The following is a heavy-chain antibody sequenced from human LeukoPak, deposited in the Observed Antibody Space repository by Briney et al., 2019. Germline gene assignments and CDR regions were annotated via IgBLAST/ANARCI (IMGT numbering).Heavy chain of an antibody. V-gene: IGHV4-39*07. CDR1: GGSISSSAYY. CDR3: AREPGMYSYDSSGYFDS. Sequence: PSETLSLTCTFSGGSISSSAYYWGWIRQPPGKVLEWIGTLYYSGSTNYNPSLKSRVTISVDTSKNHVSLKLSSVTAADTAIYFCAREPGMYSYDSSGYFDSWGPGILVTVSS. D-gene: IGHD3-22*01. J-gene: IGHJ4*02. CDR2: LYYSGST.